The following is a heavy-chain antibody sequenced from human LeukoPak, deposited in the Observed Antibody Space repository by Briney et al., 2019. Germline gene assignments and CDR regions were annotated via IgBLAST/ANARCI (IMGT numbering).Heavy chain of an antibody. V-gene: IGHV4-30-2*01. CDR2: IYHSGST. CDR1: GGSISSGGYY. CDR3: ARAKGSDIVVVPAAPFRP. Sequence: SETLSLTCTVSGGSISSGGYYWSWIRQPPGKGLEWIGYIYHSGSTYYNPSLESRVTISVDRSKNQFSLKLSSVTAADTAVYYCARAKGSDIVVVPAAPFRPWGQGTLVTVSS. D-gene: IGHD2-2*01. J-gene: IGHJ5*02.